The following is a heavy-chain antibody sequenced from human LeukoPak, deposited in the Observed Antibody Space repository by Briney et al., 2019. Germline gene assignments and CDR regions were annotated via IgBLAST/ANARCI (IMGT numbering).Heavy chain of an antibody. CDR3: ARLGQSEYSYGYPDF. CDR2: IYTSGKT. J-gene: IGHJ4*02. V-gene: IGHV4-4*09. CDR1: GGSISSHY. D-gene: IGHD5-18*01. Sequence: SETLSLTCTVSGGSISSHYWSWIRQPPGKGLEWIGYIYTSGKTNYNPSLKNRVTISVDTSKNQFSLKLGSVTATDTAVYYCARLGQSEYSYGYPDFWGQGALVTVSS.